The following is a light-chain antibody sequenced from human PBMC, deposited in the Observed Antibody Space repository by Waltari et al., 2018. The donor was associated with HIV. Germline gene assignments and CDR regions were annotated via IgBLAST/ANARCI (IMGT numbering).Light chain of an antibody. Sequence: EIVMLQSPATLSVSPGERATLSCSASQSVSSKLAWYQQKPGQAPRLLIYGAATRSTGIPGRFSGSESGTEFILTISSLQSEDCAVYYCQQYYKWPLTFGQGTRLEIK. CDR3: QQYYKWPLT. J-gene: IGKJ5*01. CDR2: GAA. V-gene: IGKV3D-15*01. CDR1: QSVSSK.